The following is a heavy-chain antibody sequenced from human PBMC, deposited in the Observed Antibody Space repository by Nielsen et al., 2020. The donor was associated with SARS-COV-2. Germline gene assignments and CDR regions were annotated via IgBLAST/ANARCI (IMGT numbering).Heavy chain of an antibody. J-gene: IGHJ4*02. D-gene: IGHD3-10*01. CDR1: GFTFSSYG. CDR3: AGELLWFGETVDY. CDR2: ISYDGSNK. Sequence: GESLKISCAASGFTFSSYGMHWVRQAPGKGLEWVAVISYDGSNKYYADSVKGRFTISRDNSKNTLYLQMNSLRAEDTAVYYCAGELLWFGETVDYWGQGTLVTVSS. V-gene: IGHV3-30*03.